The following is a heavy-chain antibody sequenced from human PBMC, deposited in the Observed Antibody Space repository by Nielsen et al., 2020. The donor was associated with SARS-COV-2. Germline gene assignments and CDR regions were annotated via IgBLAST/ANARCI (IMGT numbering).Heavy chain of an antibody. CDR3: ARDGDYYYDSSGYYNWFDP. J-gene: IGHJ5*02. CDR2: INPSGGST. CDR1: GYTFTSYY. Sequence: ASVKVSCKASGYTFTSYYMHWVRRAPGQGLEWMGIINPSGGSTSYAQKFQGRVTMTRDTSTSTVYMELSILRSEDTAVYYCARDGDYYYDSSGYYNWFDPWGQGTLVTVSS. V-gene: IGHV1-46*01. D-gene: IGHD3-22*01.